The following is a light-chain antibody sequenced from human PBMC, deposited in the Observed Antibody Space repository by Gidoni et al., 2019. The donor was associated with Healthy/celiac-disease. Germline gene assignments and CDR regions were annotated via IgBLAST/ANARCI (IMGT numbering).Light chain of an antibody. Sequence: DIQMTQSPSSLSASVGDRVTITCRASQSISSYLNWYQQKPGKAPKLLIYAASSLQSGVPSRFSGSVSGTDFTLTISSLQPEDFATYYCQQSYSTPPTFXXXTKVQIK. J-gene: IGKJ1*01. CDR1: QSISSY. CDR3: QQSYSTPPT. V-gene: IGKV1-39*01. CDR2: AAS.